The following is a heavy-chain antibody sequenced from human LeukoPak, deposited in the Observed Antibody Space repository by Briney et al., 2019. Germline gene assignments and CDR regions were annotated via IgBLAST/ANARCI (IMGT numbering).Heavy chain of an antibody. J-gene: IGHJ3*02. CDR3: ARGRRLWFGETHDAFDM. CDR1: GCIFSEYE. Sequence: GGSLRLSCAASGCIFSEYEMNWVRQAPGKGLEWVSYISSSGGSIYNADSVRGRFTISRNNGKNSLYLQMNSLRAEDTAVYYCARGRRLWFGETHDAFDMWGVGTMVTVSS. D-gene: IGHD3-10*01. CDR2: ISSSGGSI. V-gene: IGHV3-48*03.